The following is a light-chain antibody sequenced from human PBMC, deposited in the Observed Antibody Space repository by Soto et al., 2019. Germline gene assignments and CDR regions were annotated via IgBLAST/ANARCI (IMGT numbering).Light chain of an antibody. V-gene: IGLV1-51*02. Sequence: QSVLTQPPSVSAAPGQKVTFSCSGSSSNIGKNYVSWYQQVPGTAPKLLIYEDNKRRSGIPDRFSGSKSGTSATLGITGLQPGDEADYYCGTGDSSLSVFVFGTGTKVTVL. J-gene: IGLJ1*01. CDR3: GTGDSSLSVFV. CDR1: SSNIGKNY. CDR2: EDN.